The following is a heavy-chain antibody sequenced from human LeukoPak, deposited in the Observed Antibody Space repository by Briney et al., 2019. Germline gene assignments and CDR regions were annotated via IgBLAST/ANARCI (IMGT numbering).Heavy chain of an antibody. J-gene: IGHJ4*02. CDR1: GFTFSTYW. V-gene: IGHV3-74*01. CDR3: AGGYTSDY. CDR2: IKFDGTST. Sequence: GGSLRLSCAASGFTFSTYWMHWVRQAPGKGLVWVSRIKFDGTSTTYADSVKGRFTISRDNAKNTLFLQMNGLRAEDTAVYYCAGGYTSDYWGQGTLVTVSS. D-gene: IGHD5-12*01.